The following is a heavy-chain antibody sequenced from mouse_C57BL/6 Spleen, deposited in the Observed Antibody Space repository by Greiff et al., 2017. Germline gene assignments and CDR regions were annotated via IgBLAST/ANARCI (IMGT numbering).Heavy chain of an antibody. V-gene: IGHV1-69*01. CDR2: IDPSDSYT. CDR1: GYTFTSYW. Sequence: QVQLQQPGAELVMPGASVKLSCKASGYTFTSYWMHWVKQRPGQGLEWIGEIDPSDSYTNYNQTFKGKSTLTVDKSSSTAYMQLSSLTSEDSAVYYCARRGGDDMDYWGQGTSVTVSS. CDR3: ARRGGDDMDY. D-gene: IGHD1-1*02. J-gene: IGHJ4*01.